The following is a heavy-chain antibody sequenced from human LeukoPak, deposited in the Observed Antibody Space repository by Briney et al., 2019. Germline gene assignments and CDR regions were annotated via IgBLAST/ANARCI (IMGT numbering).Heavy chain of an antibody. CDR3: AREHVLAEYFDY. Sequence: GGSLRLPCAASGFSFSSYWMHWVRQAPGTGLVWVSRINRDETRTSYADSVKGRFTISRDNAKNTLYLQMNSLRAEDTAVYYCAREHVLAEYFDYWGQGTLVTVSS. CDR2: INRDETRT. D-gene: IGHD5/OR15-5a*01. V-gene: IGHV3-74*01. J-gene: IGHJ4*02. CDR1: GFSFSSYW.